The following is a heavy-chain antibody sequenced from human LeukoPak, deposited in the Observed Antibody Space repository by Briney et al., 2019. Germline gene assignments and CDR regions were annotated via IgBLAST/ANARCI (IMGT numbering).Heavy chain of an antibody. CDR3: ARDLGRRGVTNWFDP. D-gene: IGHD3-10*01. CDR2: IDPSGGST. CDR1: AYTFSSYL. Sequence: GASVKVSCKASAYTFSSYLIHWVRQAPGQGLEWVGIIDPSGGSTDYAQKFQGRVTLTRDTSTTTVYMELSSLRSEDTAVYYCARDLGRRGVTNWFDPWGQGTLVTGSS. J-gene: IGHJ5*02. V-gene: IGHV1-46*01.